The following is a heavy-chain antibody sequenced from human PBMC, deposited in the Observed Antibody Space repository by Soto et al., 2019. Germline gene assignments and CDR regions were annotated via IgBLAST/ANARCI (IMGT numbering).Heavy chain of an antibody. CDR3: AKDLFDFWSGTDY. Sequence: GGSLRLSCAASGFTFNTYGMSWVRQAPGKGLEWVSGISGSGGATYYADSVKGRFTISRDNSKNTLFLQMNTLRAEDTAVYYCAKDLFDFWSGTDYWGQGARVTVSS. CDR1: GFTFNTYG. CDR2: ISGSGGAT. D-gene: IGHD3-3*01. J-gene: IGHJ4*02. V-gene: IGHV3-23*01.